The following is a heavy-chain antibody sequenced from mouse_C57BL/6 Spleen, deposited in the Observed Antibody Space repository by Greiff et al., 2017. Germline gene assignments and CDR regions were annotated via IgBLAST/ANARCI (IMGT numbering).Heavy chain of an antibody. CDR1: GYTFTSYW. CDR3: ARGKDDNDAGGAAMDY. V-gene: IGHV1-50*01. CDR2: IDPSDSYT. D-gene: IGHD2-4*01. J-gene: IGHJ4*01. Sequence: QVQLQQPGAELVKPGASVKLSCKASGYTFTSYWMQWVKQRPGQGLEWIGEIDPSDSYTNYNQKFKGKATLTVDTSSSTAYMQLSSLTSADSAVYDCARGKDDNDAGGAAMDYWGQGTSVTVSS.